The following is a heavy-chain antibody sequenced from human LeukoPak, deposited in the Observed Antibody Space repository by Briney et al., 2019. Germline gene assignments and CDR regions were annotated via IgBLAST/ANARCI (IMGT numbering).Heavy chain of an antibody. V-gene: IGHV4-4*02. J-gene: IGHJ6*03. Sequence: PSETLSLTCAVSGDSISSSNWWAWVRQPPGKGLEWIGEIYHSGSTNYNPSLKIRVTISVDKSNNQFSLTLSYVTAADTAVYYCARVRLIYYDSSFYMDVWGKGTTVTVSS. CDR2: IYHSGST. D-gene: IGHD3-22*01. CDR3: ARVRLIYYDSSFYMDV. CDR1: GDSISSSNW.